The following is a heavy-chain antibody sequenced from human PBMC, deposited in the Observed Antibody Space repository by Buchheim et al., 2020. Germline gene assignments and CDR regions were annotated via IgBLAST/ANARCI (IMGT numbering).Heavy chain of an antibody. Sequence: QVQLVESGGGVVQPGRSLRLSCAASGFTFSSYGMHWVRQAPGKGLEWVAAIWYDGSNKYYADSVKGRFTISRDNSKNTLYLQMNSLRAEDTAVYYCARGERSDYWGQGTL. CDR1: GFTFSSYG. V-gene: IGHV3-33*01. CDR2: IWYDGSNK. D-gene: IGHD1-26*01. J-gene: IGHJ4*02. CDR3: ARGERSDY.